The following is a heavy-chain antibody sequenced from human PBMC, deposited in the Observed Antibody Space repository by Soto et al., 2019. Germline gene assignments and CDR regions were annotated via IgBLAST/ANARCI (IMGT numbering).Heavy chain of an antibody. D-gene: IGHD2-21*02. J-gene: IGHJ5*02. CDR1: GGSISSSSYF. CDR3: ARHPSDFWFDP. Sequence: QLQLQESGPGLVKPSETLSLTCTVSGGSISSSSYFWGWIRQPPGKGLEWIGSIYYSGSTYYNPSLKSRVTVSVDPSKNQFSLKLSSVTAADTAVYYCARHPSDFWFDPWGRGTLVTVSS. V-gene: IGHV4-39*01. CDR2: IYYSGST.